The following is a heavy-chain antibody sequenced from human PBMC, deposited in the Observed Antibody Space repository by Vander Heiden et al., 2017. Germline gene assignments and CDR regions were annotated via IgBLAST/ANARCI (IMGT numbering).Heavy chain of an antibody. D-gene: IGHD2-2*02. J-gene: IGHJ4*02. CDR2: ISSSSSTI. Sequence: EVQLVESGGGLVQPGGSLRLSCAAPGFTFSSYSMNWVRQAPGKGLEWVSYISSSSSTIYYADAVKGRFTISRDNAKKSLYLKMKSMREEDTAVYYCAREKGSTSCYIYWGQGTMVTVYS. CDR1: GFTFSSYS. V-gene: IGHV3-48*02. CDR3: AREKGSTSCYIY.